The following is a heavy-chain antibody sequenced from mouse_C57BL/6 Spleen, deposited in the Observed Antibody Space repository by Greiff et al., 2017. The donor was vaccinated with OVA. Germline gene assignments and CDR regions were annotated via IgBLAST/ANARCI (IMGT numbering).Heavy chain of an antibody. V-gene: IGHV3-6*01. J-gene: IGHJ1*03. CDR1: GYSITSGYY. CDR2: ISYDGSN. CDR3: ARGGYYGNRGYFDV. D-gene: IGHD2-1*01. Sequence: EVQRVESGPGLVKPSQSLSLTCSVTGYSITSGYYWNWIRQFPGNKLEWMGYISYDGSNNYNPSLKNRISITRDTSKNQFFLKLNSVTTEDTATYYCARGGYYGNRGYFDVWGTGTTVTVSS.